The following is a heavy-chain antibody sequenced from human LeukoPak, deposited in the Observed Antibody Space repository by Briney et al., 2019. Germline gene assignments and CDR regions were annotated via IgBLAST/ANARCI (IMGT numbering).Heavy chain of an antibody. CDR3: ARYGDYVFDL. CDR2: IYYSGST. D-gene: IGHD4-17*01. J-gene: IGHJ4*02. Sequence: SETLSPTCTVSGGSISSYDWSWIRQPPGKGLEWIGYIYYSGSTIYNPSLKSRVTISVDTSKNQFSLKLSSVTAAETAVYYCARYGDYVFDLWGQGTLVTVSS. V-gene: IGHV4-59*01. CDR1: GGSISSYD.